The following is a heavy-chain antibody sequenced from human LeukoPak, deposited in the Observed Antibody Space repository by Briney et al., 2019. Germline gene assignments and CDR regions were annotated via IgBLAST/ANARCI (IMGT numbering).Heavy chain of an antibody. J-gene: IGHJ6*02. CDR2: ISGTSSYI. D-gene: IGHD6-19*01. V-gene: IGHV3-21*01. Sequence: PGGSLRLSCAASGFIFSDYSMNWVRQAPGEGLEWVSSISGTSSYIYYADSVKGRFTISRDNSKNTLYLQMNSLRAEDTAVYYCARAYSSGWNDYYGMDVWGQGTTVTVSS. CDR1: GFIFSDYS. CDR3: ARAYSSGWNDYYGMDV.